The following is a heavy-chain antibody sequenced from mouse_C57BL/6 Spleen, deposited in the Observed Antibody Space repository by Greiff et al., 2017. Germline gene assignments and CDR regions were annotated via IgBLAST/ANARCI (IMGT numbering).Heavy chain of an antibody. CDR2: ISSGGSYT. CDR1: GFTFSSYG. D-gene: IGHD1-1*01. CDR3: ARYYGSSYWYFDV. Sequence: EVQGVESGGDLVKPGGSLTLSCAASGFTFSSYGMSWVRQTPDKRLEWVATISSGGSYTYYPDSVKGRFTIARDNAKNTLYLQMSSLKSEDTAMYYCARYYGSSYWYFDVWGTGTTVTVSS. J-gene: IGHJ1*03. V-gene: IGHV5-6*01.